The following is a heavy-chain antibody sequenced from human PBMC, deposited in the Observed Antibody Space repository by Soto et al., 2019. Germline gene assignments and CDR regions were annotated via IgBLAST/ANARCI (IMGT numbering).Heavy chain of an antibody. D-gene: IGHD6-13*01. Sequence: ASVKVSCKASGYTFSSYGISWVRQAPGQGLEWMGWISAYNGNTNYAQKLQGRVTMTTDTSTSTAYMELRSLRSDDTAVYYCAREGGSIWYDYYYYYVIDVWGQGTTVPVAS. CDR3: AREGGSIWYDYYYYYVIDV. CDR1: GYTFSSYG. J-gene: IGHJ6*02. V-gene: IGHV1-18*01. CDR2: ISAYNGNT.